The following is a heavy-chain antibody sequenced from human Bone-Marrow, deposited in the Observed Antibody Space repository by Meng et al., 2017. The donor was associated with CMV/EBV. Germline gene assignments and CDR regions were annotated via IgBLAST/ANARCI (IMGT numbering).Heavy chain of an antibody. CDR2: INGDGSST. J-gene: IGHJ4*02. Sequence: ETLSLPCAASGFTFSSYWMHWVRQAPGKGLVWVSRINGDGSSTAYADSVKGRFTISRDNGKNTLYLQMNSLRAEDTAVYYCARDVVEGSVWLGYWGQGTLVTIYS. CDR1: GFTFSSYW. CDR3: ARDVVEGSVWLGY. D-gene: IGHD2-15*01. V-gene: IGHV3-74*01.